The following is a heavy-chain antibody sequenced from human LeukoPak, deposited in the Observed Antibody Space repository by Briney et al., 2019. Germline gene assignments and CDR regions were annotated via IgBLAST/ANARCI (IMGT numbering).Heavy chain of an antibody. CDR1: GGSISSGGYC. J-gene: IGHJ6*02. CDR3: ARAWVYYYGMDV. Sequence: SETLSLTCTVSGGSISSGGYCWSWIRQHPGKGLEWIGYIYYSGSTYYNPSLKSRVTISVDTSKNQFSLKLSSVTAADTAVYYCARAWVYYYGMDVWGQGTTVTVSS. CDR2: IYYSGST. V-gene: IGHV4-31*03. D-gene: IGHD1-26*01.